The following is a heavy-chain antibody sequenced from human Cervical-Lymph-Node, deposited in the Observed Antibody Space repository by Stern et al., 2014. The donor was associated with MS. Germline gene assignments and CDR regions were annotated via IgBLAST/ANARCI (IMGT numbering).Heavy chain of an antibody. CDR3: VRDLSVMGVNLFDS. Sequence: VQLVESGGGVVQPGRSLRLSCTTSGFNFSDYGMNWVRQAPGKGLEWVTFASHDGNNRFYADSVKGRFTISRDNSKKTLYLQMNSLTSEDTSLYYCVRDLSVMGVNLFDSWGRGTLVTVSS. CDR2: ASHDGNNR. D-gene: IGHD2-8*01. V-gene: IGHV3-30*03. CDR1: GFNFSDYG. J-gene: IGHJ4*02.